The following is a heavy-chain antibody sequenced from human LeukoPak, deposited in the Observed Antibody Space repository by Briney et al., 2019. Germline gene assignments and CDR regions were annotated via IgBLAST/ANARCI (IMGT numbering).Heavy chain of an antibody. D-gene: IGHD3-10*01. V-gene: IGHV3-23*01. J-gene: IGHJ4*02. CDR2: ITSGGGST. Sequence: PGGSLRLSCAASGFTFSSYAMSWVRQAPGKGLERVSAITSGGGSTYYADSVKGRFTISRDNSKNTLDLQMNSLRVEDTAVYYCAKKGGSGLHYFDSWGQGTLVTVAS. CDR3: AKKGGSGLHYFDS. CDR1: GFTFSSYA.